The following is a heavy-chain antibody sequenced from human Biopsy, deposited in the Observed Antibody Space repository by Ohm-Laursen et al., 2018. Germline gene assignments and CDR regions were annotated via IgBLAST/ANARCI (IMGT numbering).Heavy chain of an antibody. J-gene: IGHJ4*02. CDR1: GGTFINYA. Sequence: SSVKVSCKASGGTFINYAISWVRQAPGQGLEWMGGIIPMFGTANYAQMFQGRVTISADESTSTSYMELGSLTTEDTAIYHCARGPHSGSHSCFDYWGRGTLVTVSS. V-gene: IGHV1-69*01. D-gene: IGHD1-26*01. CDR2: IIPMFGTA. CDR3: ARGPHSGSHSCFDY.